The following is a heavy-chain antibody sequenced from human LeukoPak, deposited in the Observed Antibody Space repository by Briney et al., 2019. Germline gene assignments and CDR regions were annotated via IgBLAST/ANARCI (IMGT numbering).Heavy chain of an antibody. D-gene: IGHD5-24*01. J-gene: IGHJ4*02. Sequence: SETLSLTCAVYGGSFSGYYWSWIRQPPGKGLEWIGEINHSGSTNYNPPLKSRVTISVDTSKNQFSLKLSSVTAADTAVYYCARRGGRWLQLSSFYFDYWGQGTLVTVSS. CDR1: GGSFSGYY. CDR2: INHSGST. CDR3: ARRGGRWLQLSSFYFDY. V-gene: IGHV4-34*01.